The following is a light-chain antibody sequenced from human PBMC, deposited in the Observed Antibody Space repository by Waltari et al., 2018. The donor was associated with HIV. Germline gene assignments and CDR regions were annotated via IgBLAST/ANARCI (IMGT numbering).Light chain of an antibody. J-gene: IGLJ3*02. CDR1: HLSLKF. CDR3: QAWDTIKEV. Sequence: YELAQPPTVSASSGQTDNTTCSGQHLSLKFTRWYPQKAGQSPVLVIYADSQRPSGIPDRFSGSNSGNTSTLTIYEAQTLDEGDYYCQAWDTIKEVFGGGTKLTVL. V-gene: IGLV3-1*01. CDR2: ADS.